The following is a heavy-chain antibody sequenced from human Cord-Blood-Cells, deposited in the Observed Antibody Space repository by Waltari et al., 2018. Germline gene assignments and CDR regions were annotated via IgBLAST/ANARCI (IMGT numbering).Heavy chain of an antibody. CDR1: GYSISSGSY. V-gene: IGHV4-38-2*02. CDR2: IYHSGST. J-gene: IGHJ6*02. CDR3: ARDGSSSGNYGMDV. Sequence: QVQLQESGPGLVKPSETLSLTCAVSGYSISSGSYSGWIRPPPGKGLEWIGSIYHSGSTYYNPSLKSRVTISVDTSKNQFSLKLSSVTAADTAVYYCARDGSSSGNYGMDVWGQGTTVTVSS. D-gene: IGHD6-6*01.